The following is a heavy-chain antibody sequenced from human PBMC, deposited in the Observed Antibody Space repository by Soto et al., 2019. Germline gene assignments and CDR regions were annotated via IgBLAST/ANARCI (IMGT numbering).Heavy chain of an antibody. V-gene: IGHV3-33*01. CDR1: GFTFSRYG. CDR2: IWHDGSQK. J-gene: IGHJ3*01. Sequence: QVQLVESGGGVVQPGRSLRLSCAASGFTFSRYGMHWVRQAPGKGLEWVAVIWHDGSQKYYADSVKGRFTISREDSDDTLYLRMNSLRAEDTAVYYCARDPESCSGCSCVAFDLWGQGTMVTVSS. D-gene: IGHD2-15*01. CDR3: ARDPESCSGCSCVAFDL.